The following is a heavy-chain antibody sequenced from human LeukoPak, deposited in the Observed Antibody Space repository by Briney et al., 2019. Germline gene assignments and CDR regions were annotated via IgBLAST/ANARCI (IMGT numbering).Heavy chain of an antibody. CDR2: IYYSGST. Sequence: SETLSLTCTVSGGSISSYYWSWIRQPPGKGLEWIGYIYYSGSTNYNPSLKSRVTISVDTSKNQFSLKLSSVTAADTAVYYCARFGGDTAMPYYYYGMDVWGQGTTVTVSS. CDR3: ARFGGDTAMPYYYYGMDV. D-gene: IGHD5-18*01. J-gene: IGHJ6*02. CDR1: GGSISSYY. V-gene: IGHV4-59*01.